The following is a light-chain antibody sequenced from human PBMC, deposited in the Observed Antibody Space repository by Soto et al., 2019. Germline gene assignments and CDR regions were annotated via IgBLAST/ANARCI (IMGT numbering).Light chain of an antibody. V-gene: IGKV3D-15*01. J-gene: IGKJ5*01. CDR1: QSVGSN. CDR2: GAS. Sequence: IVLKMSPATLSVTIEERATLSWMACQSVGSNLAWYQQKPGQPPRLLIYGASSRATGVPAMFSGSGSQTQFTLSISILQSEDFAFYYCQQYNNWPITFGRGARLDI. CDR3: QQYNNWPIT.